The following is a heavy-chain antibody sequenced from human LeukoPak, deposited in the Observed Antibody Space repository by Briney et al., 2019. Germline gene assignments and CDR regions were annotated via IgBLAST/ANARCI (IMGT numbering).Heavy chain of an antibody. CDR3: ARVRYSSTSCYPHDAFDI. D-gene: IGHD2-2*01. Sequence: PSETLSLTCTVSGGSISSYYWSWIRQPAGKGLEWIGRIYTSGSTNYNPSLKSRVTMSVDTSKNQFSLKLSSVTAADTAVYYCARVRYSSTSCYPHDAFDIWGQGTMVTVSS. CDR1: GGSISSYY. CDR2: IYTSGST. J-gene: IGHJ3*02. V-gene: IGHV4-4*07.